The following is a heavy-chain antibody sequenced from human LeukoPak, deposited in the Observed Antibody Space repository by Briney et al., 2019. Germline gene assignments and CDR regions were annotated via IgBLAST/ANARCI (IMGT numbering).Heavy chain of an antibody. Sequence: GASVKVSCKASGYTFTTYSMHWVRQAPGQGLEWMGIINPSGGSTSYAQKFQGRVTVTRDMSTSTVYMELSSLRSEDTAVYYCARRYLYYFDYWGQGTLVTVSS. J-gene: IGHJ4*02. CDR3: ARRYLYYFDY. CDR2: INPSGGST. V-gene: IGHV1-46*01. D-gene: IGHD1-14*01. CDR1: GYTFTTYS.